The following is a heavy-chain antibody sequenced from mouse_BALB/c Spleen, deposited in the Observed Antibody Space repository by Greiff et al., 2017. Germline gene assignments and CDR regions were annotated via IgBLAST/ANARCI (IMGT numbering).Heavy chain of an antibody. D-gene: IGHD1-1*01. CDR2: ISSGGGST. Sequence: EVQVVESGGGLVKPGGSLKLSCAASGFAFSSYDMSWVRQTPEKRLEWVAYISSGGGSTYYPDTVKGRFTISRDNAKNPLYLQMSSLKSEDTAMYYCARHNYYGSGWDYWGQGTTLTVSS. CDR1: GFAFSSYD. CDR3: ARHNYYGSGWDY. V-gene: IGHV5-12-1*01. J-gene: IGHJ2*01.